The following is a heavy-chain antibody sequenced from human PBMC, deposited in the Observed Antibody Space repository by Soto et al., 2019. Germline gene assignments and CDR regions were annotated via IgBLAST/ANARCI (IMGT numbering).Heavy chain of an antibody. CDR2: INRSGST. V-gene: IGHV4-34*01. Sequence: EALSVSSDDNGGCLSGYYWSWIRQSPGKGLEWIGEINRSGSTKYNPSLTSRVTISVDTSKNQFSLKLSSVTAADTAVYYCARSVQLWAPFDYWGQGTLVTVSS. CDR3: ARSVQLWAPFDY. J-gene: IGHJ4*02. D-gene: IGHD5-18*01. CDR1: GGCLSGYY.